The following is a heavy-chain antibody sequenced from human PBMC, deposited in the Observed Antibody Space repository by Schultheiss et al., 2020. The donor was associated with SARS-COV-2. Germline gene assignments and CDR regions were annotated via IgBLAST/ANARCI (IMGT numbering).Heavy chain of an antibody. Sequence: GESLKISCAASGFTFRNYWMHWVRQIPGKGLVWVSRINSDGSASSYADSVQGRFTVSRDNAGNTLYLQMNNLRVEDTAIYYCARARAEQHLPFSWGPIPHPTTWFDPWGQGTLVTVCS. D-gene: IGHD6-13*01. CDR3: ARARAEQHLPFSWGPIPHPTTWFDP. J-gene: IGHJ5*02. V-gene: IGHV3-74*01. CDR2: INSDGSAS. CDR1: GFTFRNYW.